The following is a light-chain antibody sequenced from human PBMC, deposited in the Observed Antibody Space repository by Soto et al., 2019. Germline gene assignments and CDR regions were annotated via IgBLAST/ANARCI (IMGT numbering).Light chain of an antibody. V-gene: IGKV3-20*01. Sequence: EIVLAQSPGTLSLSPGERATLSCRASQTIASRYLAWYQYQPGQAPRLLIYRTFARAPGIPDRFSGGGSGTDFTLTISRLEREDFAVYYCQQYDTSPPTFGQGTRLE. J-gene: IGKJ5*01. CDR3: QQYDTSPPT. CDR2: RTF. CDR1: QTIASRY.